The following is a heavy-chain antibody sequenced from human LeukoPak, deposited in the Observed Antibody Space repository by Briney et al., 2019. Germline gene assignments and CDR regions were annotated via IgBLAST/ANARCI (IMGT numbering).Heavy chain of an antibody. CDR2: INPNSGET. CDR3: ARDRDYSNTERGFDY. Sequence: ASVKVSRKTSGYTFTDYYIHWVRQAAGQGLEWMGWINPNSGETNSAQKFQGRVTMTGDTSISTAYMELRRVTSDDTAVYYCARDRDYSNTERGFDYWGQGTLVTVSS. J-gene: IGHJ4*02. D-gene: IGHD4-11*01. CDR1: GYTFTDYY. V-gene: IGHV1-2*02.